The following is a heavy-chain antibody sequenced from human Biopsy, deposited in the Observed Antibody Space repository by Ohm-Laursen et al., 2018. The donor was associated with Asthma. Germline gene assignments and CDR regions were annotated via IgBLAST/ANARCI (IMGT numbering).Heavy chain of an antibody. CDR1: GGAIRTSGYY. CDR2: MYYSGSA. CDR3: ARHQEAASYHYDGSIAY. V-gene: IGHV4-39*01. Sequence: SETLSLTCSVSGGAIRTSGYYWGWIRQPPGKGLEWIGSMYYSGSAYYNPSLESRVTISVDTSKNQFSLKLSSVTVADTAVYFCARHQEAASYHYDGSIAYWGQGIPVTVSS. D-gene: IGHD3-22*01. J-gene: IGHJ4*02.